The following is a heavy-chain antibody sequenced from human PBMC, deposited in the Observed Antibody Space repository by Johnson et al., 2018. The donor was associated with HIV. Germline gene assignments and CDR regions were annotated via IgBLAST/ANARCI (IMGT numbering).Heavy chain of an antibody. J-gene: IGHJ3*02. CDR3: AIKSVINFDAFDI. CDR1: RFTFSNYA. Sequence: QVQLVESGGGVVQPGRSLRLSCAASRFTFSNYAMHWVRQAPGKGLEWVAIISYGGNEKYYADSVKGRFTSSRDDSKNKMLLQMKSLRAEETAVYLCAIKSVINFDAFDIWGQVTLVIVSS. D-gene: IGHD4-23*01. V-gene: IGHV3-30*04. CDR2: ISYGGNEK.